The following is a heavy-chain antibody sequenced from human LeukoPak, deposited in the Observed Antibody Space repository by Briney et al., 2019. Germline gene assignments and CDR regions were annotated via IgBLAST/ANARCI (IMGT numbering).Heavy chain of an antibody. D-gene: IGHD5-24*01. CDR2: VYYTGST. CDR3: ARGAMATTPFFDY. V-gene: IGHV4-59*01. J-gene: IGHJ4*02. CDR1: GGSISNYY. Sequence: SETLSLTRPVSGGSISNYYYWTWIRQPPGKGLEWIGYVYYTGSTNFNPSLKSRVTMSLDTSRNQFSLKLTSLTAADTAVYYCARGAMATTPFFDYWGQGTLVTVSS.